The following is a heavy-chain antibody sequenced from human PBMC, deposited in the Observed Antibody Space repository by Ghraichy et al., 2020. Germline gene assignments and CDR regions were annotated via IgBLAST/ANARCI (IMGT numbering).Heavy chain of an antibody. V-gene: IGHV4-38-2*01. D-gene: IGHD6-19*01. CDR3: ARHQGSIAVAPLDY. CDR1: GYSISSGYY. J-gene: IGHJ4*02. Sequence: SETLSLTCAVSGYSISSGYYWGWIRQPPGKGLEWIGSIYYSGSTYYNPSLKSRVTISVDTSKNQFSLKLSSVTAADTAVYYCARHQGSIAVAPLDYWGQGTLVTVSS. CDR2: IYYSGST.